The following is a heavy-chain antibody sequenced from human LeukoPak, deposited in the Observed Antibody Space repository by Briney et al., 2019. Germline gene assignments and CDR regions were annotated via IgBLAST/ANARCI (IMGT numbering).Heavy chain of an antibody. CDR3: AREFSILTGYYPVGNWFDP. D-gene: IGHD3-9*01. Sequence: PSETLSLTCAVYGASFSGYYWSWIRQPPGKGLEWIGETNHSGSTNYNPSLKSRVTISVDTSKNQFSLKLSSVTAADTAVYYCAREFSILTGYYPVGNWFDPWGQGTLVTVSS. CDR1: GASFSGYY. CDR2: TNHSGST. V-gene: IGHV4-34*01. J-gene: IGHJ5*02.